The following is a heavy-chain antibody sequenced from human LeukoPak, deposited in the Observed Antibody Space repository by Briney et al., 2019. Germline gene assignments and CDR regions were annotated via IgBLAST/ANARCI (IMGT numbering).Heavy chain of an antibody. D-gene: IGHD6-6*01. CDR3: ARDRSVGVLPAPPFDF. CDR1: GYSISSGYY. J-gene: IGHJ4*02. CDR2: IYHSGST. V-gene: IGHV4-38-2*02. Sequence: PSETLSLTCTVSGYSISSGYYWGWIRPPPGKGLEWIGIIYHSGSTYFNPSLKSRVTISVDTSKNQFSLKLTSVTAADTAVYYCARDRSVGVLPAPPFDFWGQGTLVTVSS.